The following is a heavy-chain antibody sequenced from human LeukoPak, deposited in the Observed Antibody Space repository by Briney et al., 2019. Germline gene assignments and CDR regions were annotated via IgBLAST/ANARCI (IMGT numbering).Heavy chain of an antibody. D-gene: IGHD2-2*01. CDR3: ARGSCSSPTCSYDY. J-gene: IGHJ4*02. Sequence: GESLKISCKGSGYSFTTYWIGWVRQMPGKGLECLGIIYPGDSDTRYSPSLQGQVTISADKSISTAYLQWSSLKASDTAMYYRARGSCSSPTCSYDYWGQGTLVTVSS. CDR2: IYPGDSDT. CDR1: GYSFTTYW. V-gene: IGHV5-51*01.